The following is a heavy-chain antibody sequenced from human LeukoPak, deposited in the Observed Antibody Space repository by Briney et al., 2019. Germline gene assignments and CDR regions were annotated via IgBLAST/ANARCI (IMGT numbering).Heavy chain of an antibody. D-gene: IGHD2-21*01. V-gene: IGHV3-11*01. J-gene: IGHJ4*02. Sequence: PGGSLRLSCAASGFTFSDYYMSWIRQAPGKGLEWVSYISSSGSTIYYADSVKGRFTISSDNAKNSLYLQMNSLRAEDTAVYYCASPAIGLGPYYFDYWGQGTLVTVSS. CDR3: ASPAIGLGPYYFDY. CDR1: GFTFSDYY. CDR2: ISSSGSTI.